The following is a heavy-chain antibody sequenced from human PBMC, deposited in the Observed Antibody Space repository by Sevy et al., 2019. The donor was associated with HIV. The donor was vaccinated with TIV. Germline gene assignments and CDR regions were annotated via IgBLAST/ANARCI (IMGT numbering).Heavy chain of an antibody. Sequence: GGSLRLSCAASGFTFSSYDMHWVRQPIGKGLEWVSAIGTAGDTYYPGSVKGRFTISRENAKNSLYLQMNSLRAGDTAVYYCARDSFTSKNYYGMDVWGQGTTVTVSS. CDR1: GFTFSSYD. V-gene: IGHV3-13*01. J-gene: IGHJ6*02. CDR2: IGTAGDT. D-gene: IGHD3-10*01. CDR3: ARDSFTSKNYYGMDV.